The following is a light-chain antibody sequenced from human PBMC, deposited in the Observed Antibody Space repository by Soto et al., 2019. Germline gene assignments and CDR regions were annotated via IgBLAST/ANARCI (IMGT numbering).Light chain of an antibody. Sequence: IQMTQSPSTLAPSVRDRVAITCRTSQDIGGRLAWFQQKPGKAPEYLIQAASTLQSGVPSRFSGSGSGTEFILSINNLQPEDFASYFCLQVYSFPRSFGLGTKVDIK. V-gene: IGKV1-12*01. CDR1: QDIGGR. CDR3: LQVYSFPRS. J-gene: IGKJ1*01. CDR2: AAS.